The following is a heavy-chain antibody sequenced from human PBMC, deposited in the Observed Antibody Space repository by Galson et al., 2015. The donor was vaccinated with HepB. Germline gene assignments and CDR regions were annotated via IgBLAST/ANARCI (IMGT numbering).Heavy chain of an antibody. CDR1: GGTFSSYA. CDR2: IIPIFGTA. Sequence: SVKVSCKASGGTFSSYAISWVRQAPGQGLEWMGGIIPIFGTANYAQKFQGRVTITADESTSTAYMELSSLRSEDTAVYYCASGILGVVSNEYYFGYWGQGTLVTVSS. D-gene: IGHD3-3*01. J-gene: IGHJ4*02. V-gene: IGHV1-69*13. CDR3: ASGILGVVSNEYYFGY.